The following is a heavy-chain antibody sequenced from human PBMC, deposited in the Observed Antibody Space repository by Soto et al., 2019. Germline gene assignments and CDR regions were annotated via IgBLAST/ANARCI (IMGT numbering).Heavy chain of an antibody. CDR2: ISGSGGST. Sequence: GGSLRLSCAASGFTFSSYAMSWVRQAPGKGLEWVSAISGSGGSTYYADSVKGRFTISRDNSKNTLYLQMNSLRAEDTAVYYCAKGTTVVTRRRGGAFDIWGQGTMVTVSS. D-gene: IGHD4-17*01. CDR1: GFTFSSYA. V-gene: IGHV3-23*01. J-gene: IGHJ3*02. CDR3: AKGTTVVTRRRGGAFDI.